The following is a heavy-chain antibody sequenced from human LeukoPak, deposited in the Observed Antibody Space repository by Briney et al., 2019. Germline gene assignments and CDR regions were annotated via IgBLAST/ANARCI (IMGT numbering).Heavy chain of an antibody. CDR1: GGTFSSYA. J-gene: IGHJ4*02. V-gene: IGHV1-69*05. D-gene: IGHD2-15*01. Sequence: SVKVSCKASGGTFSSYAISWVRQAPGQGLEWMGRIIPIFGTANYAQKFQGRVTITTDESTNTAYMDLSSLRSEDTAVYYCARVGLLSTGAYFDYCGQGKLLTVSS. CDR2: IIPIFGTA. CDR3: ARVGLLSTGAYFDY.